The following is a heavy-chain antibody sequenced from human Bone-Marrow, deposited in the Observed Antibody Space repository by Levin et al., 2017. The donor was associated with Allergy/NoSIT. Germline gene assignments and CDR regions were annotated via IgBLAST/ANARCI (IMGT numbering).Heavy chain of an antibody. D-gene: IGHD3-10*01. Sequence: GESLKISCAASGFTFSSDEMNWVRQAPGKGLEWVSYISTSGNNIHYADSVKGRFTISRDNAKNSLYLQMNSLTAEDTAVYYCARGFLGYYGAASGNYWGQGTLVTVSS. CDR1: GFTFSSDE. CDR3: ARGFLGYYGAASGNY. J-gene: IGHJ4*02. V-gene: IGHV3-48*03. CDR2: ISTSGNNI.